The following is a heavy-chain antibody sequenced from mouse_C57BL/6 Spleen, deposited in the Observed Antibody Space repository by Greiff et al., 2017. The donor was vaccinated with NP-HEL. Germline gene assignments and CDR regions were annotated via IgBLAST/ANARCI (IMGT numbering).Heavy chain of an antibody. D-gene: IGHD4-1*01. CDR1: GFTFSNYW. V-gene: IGHV6-3*01. CDR2: IRLKSDNYAT. CDR3: TGLTGWGYFDV. J-gene: IGHJ1*03. Sequence: EVMLVESGGGLVQPGGSMKLSCVASGFTFSNYWMNWVRQSPEKGLEWVAQIRLKSDNYATHYAESVKGRFTISRDDSKSSVYLQMNNLRAEDTGIYYCTGLTGWGYFDVWGTGTTVTVSS.